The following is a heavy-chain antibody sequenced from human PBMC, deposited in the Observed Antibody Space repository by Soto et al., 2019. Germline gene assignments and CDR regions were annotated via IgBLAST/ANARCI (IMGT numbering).Heavy chain of an antibody. Sequence: QVQLVQSGAEVRKPGSSVKVSCTASGGAFSSSSINWVRQAPGQGLEWMGGIIPMFGTTNYAQKLQGRVTLTADESTSTAYMEMTDLRSEDTAVYYCAEGGGAYDTWGQGPLVTIST. J-gene: IGHJ5*02. CDR3: AEGGGAYDT. CDR2: IIPMFGTT. V-gene: IGHV1-69*01. D-gene: IGHD3-16*01. CDR1: GGAFSSSS.